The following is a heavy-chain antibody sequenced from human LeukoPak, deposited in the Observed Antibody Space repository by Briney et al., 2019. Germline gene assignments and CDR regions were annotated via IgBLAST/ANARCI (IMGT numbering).Heavy chain of an antibody. Sequence: KPSETLSLTCAVYGGSFSGYYWSWIRQPPGKGLEWIGEINHSGSTNYNPSLKSRVTISVDTSKNQFSLKLSSVTAADTAVYYCARSYSSSRSGWFDPWGQGTLVTVSS. CDR3: ARSYSSSRSGWFDP. V-gene: IGHV4-34*01. D-gene: IGHD6-13*01. CDR2: INHSGST. J-gene: IGHJ5*02. CDR1: GGSFSGYY.